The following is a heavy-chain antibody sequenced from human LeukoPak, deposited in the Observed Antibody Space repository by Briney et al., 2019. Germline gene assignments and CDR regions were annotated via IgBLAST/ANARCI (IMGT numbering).Heavy chain of an antibody. D-gene: IGHD5-12*01. CDR3: ARVKYSDYDHDFGY. CDR2: ISSSSGTI. CDR1: EFPFSSYI. J-gene: IGHJ4*02. Sequence: PGASMRLSCAASEFPFSSYIMNWRRQPPGKGLEWVSYISSSSGTIYYAASVKGRFTISRDNAKSAVYLQMNSLRDEDTAVYYCARVKYSDYDHDFGYWGQGIMVT. V-gene: IGHV3-48*02.